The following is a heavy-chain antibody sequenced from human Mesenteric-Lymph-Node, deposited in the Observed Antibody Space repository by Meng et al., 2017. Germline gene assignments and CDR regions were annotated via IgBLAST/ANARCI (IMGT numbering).Heavy chain of an antibody. CDR2: ILDRDGRT. D-gene: IGHD3-10*01. CDR3: VNRAWLES. J-gene: IGHJ5*01. Sequence: GQRVETGGGLVRLGGCLRVSCAASGFSFSDQSMSWVRQAPGKGLEWVSVILDRDGRTHDADSVQGRFTISRDNSKNTLYLQMSSLRVDDTAVYYCVNRAWLESWGQGTLVTVSS. CDR1: GFSFSDQS. V-gene: IGHV3-23*04.